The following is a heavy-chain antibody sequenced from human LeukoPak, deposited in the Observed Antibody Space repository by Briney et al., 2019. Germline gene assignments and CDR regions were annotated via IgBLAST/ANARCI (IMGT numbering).Heavy chain of an antibody. D-gene: IGHD6-19*01. CDR2: ISSSSSYI. CDR3: ARSSGSSGWYEIGY. CDR1: GFTFSSYS. J-gene: IGHJ4*02. Sequence: KPGGSLRLSCAASGFTFSSYSMNWVRQAPGKGLEWVSSISSSSSYIYYADSVKGRFTISRDNAKNSLYLQMNSLRAEDTAVYYCARSSGSSGWYEIGYWGQGTLVTVSS. V-gene: IGHV3-21*01.